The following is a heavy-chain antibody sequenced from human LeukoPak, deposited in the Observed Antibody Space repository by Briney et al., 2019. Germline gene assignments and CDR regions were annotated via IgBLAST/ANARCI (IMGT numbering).Heavy chain of an antibody. CDR3: ARNPVTISYYFDL. V-gene: IGHV4-34*01. D-gene: IGHD4-17*01. Sequence: GSLRLSCAASGFTFSNYWVTWIRQPPGKGLEWIGEINHSGSTNYNPSLKSRVAILLDTSKKHFSLQLNSVTAADTAVYYCARNPVTISYYFDLWGQGTQITVSS. CDR2: INHSGST. J-gene: IGHJ4*02. CDR1: GFTFSNYW.